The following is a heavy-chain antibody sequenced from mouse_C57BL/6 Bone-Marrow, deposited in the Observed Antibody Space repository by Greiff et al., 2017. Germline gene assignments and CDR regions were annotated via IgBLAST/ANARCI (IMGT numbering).Heavy chain of an antibody. CDR3: ARAGWGFAY. V-gene: IGHV5-4*01. CDR2: ISGGGSYT. Sequence: EVQRVESGGGLVKPGGSLKLSCAASGFTFSSYAMSWVRQTPEKRLEWVATISGGGSYTYYPDNVKGRFTISRDNAKNNLYLQMSHLKSEDTAMYYCARAGWGFAYWGQGTLVTVSA. J-gene: IGHJ3*01. CDR1: GFTFSSYA. D-gene: IGHD1-1*02.